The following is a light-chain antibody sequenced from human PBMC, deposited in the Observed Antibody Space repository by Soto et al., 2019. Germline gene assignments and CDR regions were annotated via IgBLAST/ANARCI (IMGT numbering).Light chain of an antibody. CDR2: EVS. V-gene: IGLV2-23*02. Sequence: QSVLTQPASVSGSPGQSITFACTGSNNDVGTYSLVSWYQHHPGKAPKLLIYEVSKRPSGVSNRFSGSKSGNTASLTISVLQAEDEANYFCCSYAGSSTLLFGGGTKLTVL. J-gene: IGLJ2*01. CDR3: CSYAGSSTLL. CDR1: NNDVGTYSL.